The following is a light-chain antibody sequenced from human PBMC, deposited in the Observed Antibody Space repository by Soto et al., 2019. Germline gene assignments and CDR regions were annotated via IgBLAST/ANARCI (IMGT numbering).Light chain of an antibody. CDR2: EVS. V-gene: IGLV2-14*01. CDR3: NSYTSSSTLYV. J-gene: IGLJ1*01. Sequence: QSALTQPASVSGSPGQSITISCTGTSSDIGGYNYVSWYQQHPGKAPKLMLYEVSNRPSGVSNRFSGSKSGNTASLTISGLQAADEGDYYCNSYTSSSTLYVFGTGTKLTVL. CDR1: SSDIGGYNY.